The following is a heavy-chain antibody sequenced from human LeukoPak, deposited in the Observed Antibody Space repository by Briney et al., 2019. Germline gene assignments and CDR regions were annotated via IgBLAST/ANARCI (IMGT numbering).Heavy chain of an antibody. CDR1: GYSCTSYW. V-gene: IGHV5-51*01. CDR3: VTRHYGSGSYYFDY. Sequence: PGESLKISCKGSGYSCTSYWIGWVRQMPGKGLEWMGITYPGDSDTRYGPSFQGQVTISADKSISTAYLQWSSLKASDTAMYYCVTRHYGSGSYYFDYWGQGTLVTVSS. CDR2: TYPGDSDT. D-gene: IGHD3-10*01. J-gene: IGHJ4*02.